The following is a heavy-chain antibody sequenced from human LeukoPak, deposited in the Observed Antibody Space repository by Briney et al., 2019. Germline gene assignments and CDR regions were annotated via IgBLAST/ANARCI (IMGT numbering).Heavy chain of an antibody. CDR3: ARVTVTANAFDI. D-gene: IGHD4-17*01. CDR1: GGSISSYY. Sequence: SETLSLTCTVSGGSISSYYWSWIRQPPGKGLEWIGYIYYSGRNDYNPSLKSRLTISLGTSKNQFSLRLSSVTAADTAVYYCARVTVTANAFDIWGQGTMVTVSS. J-gene: IGHJ3*02. CDR2: IYYSGRN. V-gene: IGHV4-59*01.